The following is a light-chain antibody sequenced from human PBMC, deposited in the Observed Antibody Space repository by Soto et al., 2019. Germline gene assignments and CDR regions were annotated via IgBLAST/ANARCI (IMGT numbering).Light chain of an antibody. CDR2: GAS. CDR1: QSVRSDY. V-gene: IGKV3-20*01. Sequence: EIVLTQSPGTLSVSPGERAALSCRASQSVRSDYLAWYQQKPGQAPRLLIYGASSRATGIPDRFSGSGAGADFTLTSNRQEPEDFAVYYCQQYGRSPFTFGPGTKVDF. CDR3: QQYGRSPFT. J-gene: IGKJ3*01.